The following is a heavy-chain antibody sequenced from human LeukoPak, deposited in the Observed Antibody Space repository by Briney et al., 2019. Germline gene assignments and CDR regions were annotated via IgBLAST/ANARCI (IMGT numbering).Heavy chain of an antibody. CDR3: AREVAIIRGVRNWFDS. Sequence: SQTLSLTCGLSGDSVSSNDAAWSWIRQSPSRGLEWVGRTFYRSKWYYDYAPSVRSRITSNPDTSKSQFSLQLDSVTPEDTAVYYCAREVAIIRGVRNWFDSWGPGILVTVSS. J-gene: IGHJ5*01. CDR2: TFYRSKWYY. CDR1: GDSVSSNDAA. V-gene: IGHV6-1*01. D-gene: IGHD3-10*01.